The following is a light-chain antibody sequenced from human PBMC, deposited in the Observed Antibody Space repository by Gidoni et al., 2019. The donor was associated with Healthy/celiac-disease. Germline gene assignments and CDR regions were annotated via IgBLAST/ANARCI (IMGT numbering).Light chain of an antibody. Sequence: QSVLTQPPSASGTPGPRVTRSCSGSSSNIGSNTVNWYQQLPGTAPKLLIYSNNQRPSGVPDRFSGSKSGTSASLAISGLQSEDEADYYCAAWDDSLNGSVVFGGGTKLTVL. CDR2: SNN. CDR1: SSNIGSNT. J-gene: IGLJ2*01. V-gene: IGLV1-44*01. CDR3: AAWDDSLNGSVV.